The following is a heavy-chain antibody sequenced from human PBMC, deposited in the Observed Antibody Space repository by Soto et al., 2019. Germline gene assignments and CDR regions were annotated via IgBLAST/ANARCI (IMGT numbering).Heavy chain of an antibody. CDR2: ISNTGAKT. CDR1: GFTFSDYA. Sequence: EVQLLESGGGLVQPGGSLRLSCAASGFTFSDYALSWVRQAPGEGPEWVSTISNTGAKTYYADSVKGRITVSRDNFKNTLSLQMNSLSAADTAVYYCAKGGNTNNNYYYYMDVWGKGTAVTVS. CDR3: AKGGNTNNNYYYYMDV. V-gene: IGHV3-23*01. D-gene: IGHD2-15*01. J-gene: IGHJ6*03.